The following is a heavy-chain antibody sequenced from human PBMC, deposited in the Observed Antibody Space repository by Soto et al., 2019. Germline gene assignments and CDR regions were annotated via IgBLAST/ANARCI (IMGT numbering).Heavy chain of an antibody. J-gene: IGHJ4*02. V-gene: IGHV4-39*01. Sequence: PSETLSLTCTVSGGSISSSSYYWGWIRQPPGKGLEWIGSIYYSGSTYYNPSLKSRVTISVDTSKNQFSLKLSSVTAADTAVYYCARRLPLRFPYLDYWGQGTLVTVS. CDR3: ARRLPLRFPYLDY. CDR1: GGSISSSSYY. CDR2: IYYSGST.